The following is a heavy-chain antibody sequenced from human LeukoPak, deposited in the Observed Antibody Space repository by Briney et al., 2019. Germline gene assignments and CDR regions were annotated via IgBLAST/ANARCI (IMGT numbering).Heavy chain of an antibody. CDR3: TRNFDRSGYYLAY. J-gene: IGHJ4*02. Sequence: SETLSLTCAVYGGSFSGYYWSWIRQPPGKGLEWIGEINYSENTNWIGEINHSENTNYNPSLKSRVTISVDTSKNQFSLQLRSVTAADTAVYYCTRNFDRSGYYLAYWGQGNLVTVSS. CDR2: INHSENT. CDR1: GGSFSGYY. D-gene: IGHD3-22*01. V-gene: IGHV4-34*01.